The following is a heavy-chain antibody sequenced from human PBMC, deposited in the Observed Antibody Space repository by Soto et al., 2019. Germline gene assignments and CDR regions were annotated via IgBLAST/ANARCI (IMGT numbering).Heavy chain of an antibody. Sequence: SETLSLTCTVSVGSISSYYWSWIRQPPGKGLEWIGYIYYSGSTNYNPSLKSRVTISVDTSKNQFSLKLSSVTAADTAVYYCARAVYDFWSGYPDPHDAFDIWGQGTMVTVSS. V-gene: IGHV4-59*01. CDR2: IYYSGST. CDR3: ARAVYDFWSGYPDPHDAFDI. D-gene: IGHD3-3*01. J-gene: IGHJ3*02. CDR1: VGSISSYY.